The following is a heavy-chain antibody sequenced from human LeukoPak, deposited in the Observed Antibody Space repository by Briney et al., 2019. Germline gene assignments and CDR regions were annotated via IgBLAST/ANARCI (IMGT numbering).Heavy chain of an antibody. CDR2: ISSSSSYI. D-gene: IGHD3-22*01. CDR3: ARRAPYYYDSSEVD. V-gene: IGHV3-21*01. Sequence: GGSLRLSCAASGFTFSSYGMHWVRQAPGKGLEWVSSISSSSSYIYYADSVKGRFTISRDNAKNSLYLQMNSLRAEDTAVYYCARRAPYYYDSSEVDWGQGTLVTVSS. CDR1: GFTFSSYG. J-gene: IGHJ4*02.